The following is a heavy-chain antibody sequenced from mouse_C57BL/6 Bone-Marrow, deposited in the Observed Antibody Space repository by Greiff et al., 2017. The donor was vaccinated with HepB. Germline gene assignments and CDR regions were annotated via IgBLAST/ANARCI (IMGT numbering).Heavy chain of an antibody. V-gene: IGHV5-17*01. Sequence: EVQLQQSGGGLVKPGGSLKLSCAASGFTFSDYGMHWVRQAPEKGLEWVAYISSGSSTIYYADTVKGRFTISRDNAKNTLFLQMTSLRSEDTAMYYCARRGYYDYGAAMDYWGQGTSVTVSS. J-gene: IGHJ4*01. CDR2: ISSGSSTI. CDR3: ARRGYYDYGAAMDY. D-gene: IGHD2-4*01. CDR1: GFTFSDYG.